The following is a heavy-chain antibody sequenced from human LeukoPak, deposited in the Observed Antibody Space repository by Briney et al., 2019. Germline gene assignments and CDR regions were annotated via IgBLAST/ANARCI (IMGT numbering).Heavy chain of an antibody. J-gene: IGHJ4*02. D-gene: IGHD1-26*01. Sequence: SGGSLRLSCAASGFTFSSYAMHWVRQAPGKGLEWVAVISYDGSNKYYADSVKGRFTISRDNSKNTLYLQMNSLRAEDTAVYYCARDHAWDRPGGVDYWGQGTLVTVSS. CDR1: GFTFSSYA. CDR3: ARDHAWDRPGGVDY. V-gene: IGHV3-30-3*01. CDR2: ISYDGSNK.